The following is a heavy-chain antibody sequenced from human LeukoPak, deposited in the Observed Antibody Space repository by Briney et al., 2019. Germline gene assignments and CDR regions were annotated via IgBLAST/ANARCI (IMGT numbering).Heavy chain of an antibody. D-gene: IGHD3-22*01. CDR2: ISGSGGST. CDR1: GFTFSSYA. J-gene: IGHJ3*02. CDR3: ARVLRYDNSGHDSFDI. Sequence: GGSLRLSCAASGFTFSSYAMSWVRQAPGKGLEWVSAISGSGGSTYYADSVKGRFTISRDNSKNTLYLQMDSLRAEDTAVYYCARVLRYDNSGHDSFDIWGQGTMVTVSS. V-gene: IGHV3-23*01.